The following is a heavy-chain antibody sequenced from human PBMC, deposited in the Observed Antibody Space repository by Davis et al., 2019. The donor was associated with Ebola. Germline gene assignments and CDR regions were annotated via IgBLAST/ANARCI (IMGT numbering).Heavy chain of an antibody. CDR2: INPNSGGT. Sequence: ASVKVSCKASGYTFTGYYMHWVRQAPGQGLEWMGWINPNSGGTNYAQKFQGRVTMTRDTSISTAYMELSRLRSDDTAVYYCARVRYCSGGSCPPGGNWFDPWGQGTLVTVSS. D-gene: IGHD2-15*01. J-gene: IGHJ5*02. CDR3: ARVRYCSGGSCPPGGNWFDP. V-gene: IGHV1-2*02. CDR1: GYTFTGYY.